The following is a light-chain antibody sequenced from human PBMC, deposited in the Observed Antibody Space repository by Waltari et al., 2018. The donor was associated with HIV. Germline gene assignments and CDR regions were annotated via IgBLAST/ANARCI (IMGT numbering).Light chain of an antibody. Sequence: QSALTQPASVSGSPGQSITISCTGSSSDVGNYNLVSWYQQHPGKAPKLMIYEGINRPSGGSNRFSCSKSGNTASLTISGLQAEDEADYYCCSYAGSSNWVFGGGTKLTVL. V-gene: IGLV2-23*01. CDR2: EGI. CDR3: CSYAGSSNWV. CDR1: SSDVGNYNL. J-gene: IGLJ3*02.